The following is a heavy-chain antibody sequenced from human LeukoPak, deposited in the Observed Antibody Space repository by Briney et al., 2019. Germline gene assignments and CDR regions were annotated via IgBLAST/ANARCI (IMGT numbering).Heavy chain of an antibody. V-gene: IGHV4-59*01. J-gene: IGHJ3*02. CDR3: ARVTTHIVVVTASDAFDI. D-gene: IGHD2-21*02. Sequence: SETLSLTCTVSGGPISSYYWSWIRQPPGKGLEWIGYIYYSGSTNYNPSLKSRVTISVDTSKNQFSLKLSSVTAADTAVYYCARVTTHIVVVTASDAFDIWGQGTMVTVSS. CDR1: GGPISSYY. CDR2: IYYSGST.